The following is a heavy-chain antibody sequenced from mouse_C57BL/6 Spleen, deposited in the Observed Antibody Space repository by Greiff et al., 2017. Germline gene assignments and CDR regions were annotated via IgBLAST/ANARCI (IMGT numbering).Heavy chain of an antibody. CDR3: ARSPPLNYYYGSSYVWFAY. CDR2: INPNNGGT. V-gene: IGHV1-22*01. Sequence: VQLQQSGPELVKPGASVKMSCKASGYTFTDYNMHWVKQSHGKSLEWIGYINPNNGGTSYNQKFKGKATLTVNKSSSTAYMELRSLTSEDSAVYYCARSPPLNYYYGSSYVWFAYWGQGTLVTVSA. D-gene: IGHD1-1*01. CDR1: GYTFTDYN. J-gene: IGHJ3*01.